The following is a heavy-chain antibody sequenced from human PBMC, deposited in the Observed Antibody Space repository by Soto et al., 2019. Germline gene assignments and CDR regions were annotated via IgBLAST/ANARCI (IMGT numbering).Heavy chain of an antibody. J-gene: IGHJ4*02. CDR3: ARSSGLGIDF. V-gene: IGHV3-33*01. D-gene: IGHD6-19*01. CDR1: GFTFNTHG. Sequence: QVQLVESGGGVVQPGRSLRLSCAASGFTFNTHGMHWVRQAPGKGLEWVAVIWYDESKKYYEDSVTGRFTISSDNSRSALYLQMDSLRAEDTGVYYCARSSGLGIDFWGQGTLVTVSS. CDR2: IWYDESKK.